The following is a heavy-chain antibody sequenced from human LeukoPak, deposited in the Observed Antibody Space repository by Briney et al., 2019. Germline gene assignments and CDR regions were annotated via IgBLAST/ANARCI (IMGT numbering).Heavy chain of an antibody. Sequence: PSETLSLTCTVSGGSISSSSYYWGWIRQPPGKGLEWIGSIYYSGSTYYNPSLKSRVTISVDTSKNQFSLKLSSVTAADTAVYYCARVYYGSGSYYYYYMDVWGKGTTVTISS. CDR2: IYYSGST. CDR3: ARVYYGSGSYYYYYMDV. J-gene: IGHJ6*03. CDR1: GGSISSSSYY. V-gene: IGHV4-39*07. D-gene: IGHD3-10*01.